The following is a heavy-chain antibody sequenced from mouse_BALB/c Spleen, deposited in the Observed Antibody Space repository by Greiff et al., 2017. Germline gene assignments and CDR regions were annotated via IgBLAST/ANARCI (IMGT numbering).Heavy chain of an antibody. CDR1: GFTFSSYG. Sequence: EVKLMESGGGLVQPGGSLKLSCAASGFTFSSYGMSWVRQTPDKRLELVATINSNGGSTYYPDSVKGRFTISRDNAKNTLYLQMSSLKSEDTAMYYCAGSSYWYFDVWGAGTTVTVSS. CDR2: INSNGGST. J-gene: IGHJ1*01. V-gene: IGHV5-6-3*01. D-gene: IGHD1-1*01. CDR3: AGSSYWYFDV.